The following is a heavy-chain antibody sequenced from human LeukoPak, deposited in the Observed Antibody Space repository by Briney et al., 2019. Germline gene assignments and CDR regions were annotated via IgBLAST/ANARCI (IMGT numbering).Heavy chain of an antibody. CDR3: ARDRVVRGVIVSYAFDI. J-gene: IGHJ3*02. V-gene: IGHV3-30*03. CDR1: GFTFGSYS. CDR2: ISYDGTTK. Sequence: GGSLRLSCAASGFTFGSYSMNWVRQAPGEGLEWVAFISYDGTTKYYADSVKGRFTIFRDNSKNTLSLQMNSLTVEDTAVYYCARDRVVRGVIVSYAFDIWGQGTMVTVSS. D-gene: IGHD3-10*01.